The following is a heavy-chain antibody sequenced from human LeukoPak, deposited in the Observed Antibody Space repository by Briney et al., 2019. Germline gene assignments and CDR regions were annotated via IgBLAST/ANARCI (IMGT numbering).Heavy chain of an antibody. J-gene: IGHJ4*02. CDR1: GYYINSGYY. D-gene: IGHD5-18*01. Sequence: SETLSLTCTVSGYYINSGYYWGWIRQPPGKGLESIGTIYHSGSTYYNPSLKSRVTISVDTSKNQFSLKLSSVTAADTAVYYCARGGYSYVGHFDYWGQGTLVTVSS. CDR3: ARGGYSYVGHFDY. V-gene: IGHV4-38-2*02. CDR2: IYHSGST.